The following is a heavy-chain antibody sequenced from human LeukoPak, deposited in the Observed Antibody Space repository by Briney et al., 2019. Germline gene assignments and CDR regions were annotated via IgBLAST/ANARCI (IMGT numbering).Heavy chain of an antibody. V-gene: IGHV4-59*01. Sequence: SETLSLTXTVSGGSISSYYWSWIRQPPGKGLEWIRYISYSGSTNYNPSLKSRVTISVDTSKNQLSLKLNSVTAADTAVYYCARYIWGSYPTFEDYWGQGSLVTVSS. D-gene: IGHD3-16*02. CDR3: ARYIWGSYPTFEDY. J-gene: IGHJ4*02. CDR2: ISYSGST. CDR1: GGSISSYY.